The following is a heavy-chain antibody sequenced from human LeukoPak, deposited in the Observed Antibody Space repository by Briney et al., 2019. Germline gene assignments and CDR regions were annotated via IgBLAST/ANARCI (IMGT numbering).Heavy chain of an antibody. CDR2: IKSDGSST. CDR3: ARDPFYGDADFDY. CDR1: GFTFSNYW. V-gene: IGHV3-74*01. D-gene: IGHD4-17*01. J-gene: IGHJ4*02. Sequence: GGSLRLSCAASGFTFSNYWMHWVRQAPGKGLVWVSRIKSDGSSTTYADSVKGRSTISRDNAKNMVYLQMNSLRAEDTAVYYCARDPFYGDADFDYWGQGTLVTVSS.